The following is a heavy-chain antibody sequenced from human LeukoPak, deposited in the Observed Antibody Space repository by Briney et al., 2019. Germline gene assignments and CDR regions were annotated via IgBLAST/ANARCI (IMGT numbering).Heavy chain of an antibody. D-gene: IGHD6-13*01. J-gene: IGHJ4*02. V-gene: IGHV1-2*04. Sequence: ASVKVSCKASGYTFTGYYMHWVRQAPGQGLEWMGWINPNSGGTNYAQKFQGWVTMTRDTSISTAYMELSRLRSDDTAVYYCARELGYCSSPVFQASFDYWGQGTLVTVSS. CDR2: INPNSGGT. CDR3: ARELGYCSSPVFQASFDY. CDR1: GYTFTGYY.